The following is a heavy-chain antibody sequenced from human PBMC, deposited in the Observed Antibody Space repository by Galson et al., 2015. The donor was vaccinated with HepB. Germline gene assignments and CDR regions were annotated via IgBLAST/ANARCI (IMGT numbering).Heavy chain of an antibody. D-gene: IGHD3-3*01. CDR1: GFNVDKAW. CDR2: IRSKNDGGDT. J-gene: IGHJ4*02. Sequence: SLRLSCAASGFNVDKAWMSWVRQAPGKGLEWVGRIRSKNDGGDTKFGAPMKGSFTISTEDSTNTVSLHMTRLKIEDAGIYYCTTVATISGVMRDYWGQGTLVTVSS. CDR3: TTVATISGVMRDY. V-gene: IGHV3-15*01.